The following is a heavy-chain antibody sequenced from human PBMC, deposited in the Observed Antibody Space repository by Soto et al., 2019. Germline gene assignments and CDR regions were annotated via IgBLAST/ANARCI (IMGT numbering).Heavy chain of an antibody. CDR2: INHSGST. V-gene: IGHV4-34*01. Sequence: PSETLSLTCAVYGGSFSGYYWSWIRQPPGKGLEWIGEINHSGSTNYNPSLKSRVTISVDTSKNQFSLKLSSVTAADTAVYYCARVTTLKKFPYAPGDYWGQGTLVTVSS. CDR1: GGSFSGYY. J-gene: IGHJ4*02. CDR3: ARVTTLKKFPYAPGDY. D-gene: IGHD3-16*01.